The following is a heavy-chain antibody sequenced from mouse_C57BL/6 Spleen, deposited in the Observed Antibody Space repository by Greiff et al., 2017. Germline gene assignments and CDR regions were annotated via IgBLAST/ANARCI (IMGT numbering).Heavy chain of an antibody. CDR1: GYTFTSYW. D-gene: IGHD2-5*01. J-gene: IGHJ4*01. CDR3: ARGDYYSNYGYAMGY. V-gene: IGHV1-61*01. Sequence: QVQLQQPGAELVRPGSSVKLSCKASGYTFTSYWMDWVKQRPGQGLEWIGNIYPSDSETHYNQKFKDKATLTVEKSSSTAYMQLSSLTSEASAVYCCARGDYYSNYGYAMGYWGQGTSVTVSS. CDR2: IYPSDSET.